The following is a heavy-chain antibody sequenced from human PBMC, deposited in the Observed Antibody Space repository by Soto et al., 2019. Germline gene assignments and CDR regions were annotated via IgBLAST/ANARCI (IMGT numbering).Heavy chain of an antibody. D-gene: IGHD3-3*01. Sequence: SETLSLTCTVSGGSISSGGYYWSWIRQHPGKGLEWIGYIYYSGSTYYNPSLKSRVTISVDTSKNQFSLKLSSVTAADTAVYYCARDGVSEWPNIYYYMDVWGKGTTVTVSS. CDR3: ARDGVSEWPNIYYYMDV. CDR1: GGSISSGGYY. J-gene: IGHJ6*03. CDR2: IYYSGST. V-gene: IGHV4-31*03.